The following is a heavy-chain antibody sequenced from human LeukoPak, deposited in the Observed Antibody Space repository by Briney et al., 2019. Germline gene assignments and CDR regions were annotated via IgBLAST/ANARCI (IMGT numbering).Heavy chain of an antibody. CDR1: GFTFSSYG. J-gene: IGHJ4*02. D-gene: IGHD2-2*01. CDR3: ARDSGYIVVVPAAGLPDY. CDR2: ISYDGSNK. Sequence: PGRSLRLSCAASGFTFSSYGMHWVRQAPGKGLEWVAVISYDGSNKYYADSVKGRFTISRDNSNNTLYLQMNSLRAEVTAVYYCARDSGYIVVVPAAGLPDYWGQGTLVTVSS. V-gene: IGHV3-30*19.